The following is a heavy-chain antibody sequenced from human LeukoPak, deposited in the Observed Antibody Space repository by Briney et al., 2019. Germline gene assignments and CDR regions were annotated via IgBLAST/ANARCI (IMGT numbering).Heavy chain of an antibody. J-gene: IGHJ3*02. CDR2: IDSDGSST. CDR1: GFTLSHYW. Sequence: PGGSLRLSCAASGFTLSHYWMHWVRQIPGKGLVWVSRIDSDGSSTTRADSVKGRFTISRDTAKNTLHLQMDSLRVEDTALYYCVREYYYDSSGVYHEAFDIWGHGTMVTVSS. CDR3: VREYYYDSSGVYHEAFDI. V-gene: IGHV3-74*01. D-gene: IGHD3-22*01.